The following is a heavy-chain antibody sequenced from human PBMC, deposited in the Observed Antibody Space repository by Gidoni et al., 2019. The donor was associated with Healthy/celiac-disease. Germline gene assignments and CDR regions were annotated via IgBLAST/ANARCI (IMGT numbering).Heavy chain of an antibody. CDR2: IYSGGST. CDR1: GFPVSSHY. V-gene: IGHV3-66*01. Sequence: EVQLVESGGGLVQPGGSLRLSCSASGFPVSSHYMSWVRQAPGKGLEWVSVIYSGGSTYYADSVKGRFTISRDNSKNTLYLQMNSLRAEDTAVYYCARVWFGELLWVPDGMDVWGQGTTVTVSS. CDR3: ARVWFGELLWVPDGMDV. J-gene: IGHJ6*02. D-gene: IGHD3-10*01.